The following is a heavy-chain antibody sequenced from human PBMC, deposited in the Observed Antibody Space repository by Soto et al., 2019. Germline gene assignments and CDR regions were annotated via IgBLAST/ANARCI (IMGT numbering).Heavy chain of an antibody. D-gene: IGHD2-2*01. CDR3: ARDREDIVVVPAAGLGFDP. CDR1: GDSVSSNSAA. J-gene: IGHJ5*02. CDR2: TYYRSKWYN. V-gene: IGHV6-1*01. Sequence: SQTLSLTCAISGDSVSSNSAAWNWIRQSPSRGLEWLGRTYYRSKWYNDYAVSMKSRITINPDTSKNQFSLQLNSVTPEDTAVYYCARDREDIVVVPAAGLGFDPWGQGTLVTVSS.